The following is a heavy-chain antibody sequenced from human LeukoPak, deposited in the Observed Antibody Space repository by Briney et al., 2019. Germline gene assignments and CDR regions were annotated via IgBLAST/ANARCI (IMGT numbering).Heavy chain of an antibody. CDR2: IYSGGST. D-gene: IGHD3-22*01. Sequence: GGSLRLSCAASGFTVSSNYMSWVRQAPGKGLEWVSVIYSGGSTYYADSVKGRFTISRDNSKNTLYLQMNSLRAEDTAVYYCAKVPYYDSSAYFDYWGQGTLVTVSS. J-gene: IGHJ4*02. V-gene: IGHV3-53*01. CDR3: AKVPYYDSSAYFDY. CDR1: GFTVSSNY.